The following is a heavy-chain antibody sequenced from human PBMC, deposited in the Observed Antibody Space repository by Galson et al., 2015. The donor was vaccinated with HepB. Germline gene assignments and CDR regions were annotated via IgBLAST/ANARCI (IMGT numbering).Heavy chain of an antibody. CDR3: AKWIATVVYDAFDV. D-gene: IGHD4-23*01. J-gene: IGHJ3*01. CDR1: GFTFSSYA. CDR2: ISGSGIST. Sequence: SLRLSCAASGFTFSSYAMSWVRQAPGQGLEWVSTISGSGISTHYADSVKGRFTISRDNSRSTVSLQMNSLRAEDTAVYYCAKWIATVVYDAFDVWGQGTMVTVSS. V-gene: IGHV3-23*01.